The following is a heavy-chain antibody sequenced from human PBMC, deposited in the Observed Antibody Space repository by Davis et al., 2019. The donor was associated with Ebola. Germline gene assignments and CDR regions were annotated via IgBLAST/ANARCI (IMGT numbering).Heavy chain of an antibody. CDR1: EDTFKNYG. J-gene: IGHJ6*02. Sequence: SVKVSCKASEDTFKNYGISWVRQALGQGLEWMGRIIPLLGKANYAQKFQGRVTITADKSTSTAYMELSSLRTEDTTVYYCARAYSFGYTGMDVWGQGTMVTVSS. CDR3: ARAYSFGYTGMDV. D-gene: IGHD5-18*01. V-gene: IGHV1-69*04. CDR2: IIPLLGKA.